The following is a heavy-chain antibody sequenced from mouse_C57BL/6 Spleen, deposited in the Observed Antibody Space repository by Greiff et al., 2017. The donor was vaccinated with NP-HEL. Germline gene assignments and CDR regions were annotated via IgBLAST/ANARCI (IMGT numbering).Heavy chain of an antibody. J-gene: IGHJ1*03. CDR2: IYPGDGDT. CDR3: ARRRNYYGSSWYFDV. D-gene: IGHD1-1*01. Sequence: QVQLKQSGPELMKPGASVKISCKASGYAFSSSWMNWVKQRPGKGLEWIGRIYPGDGDTNYNGKFKGKATLTADKSSSTAYMQLSSLTSEDSAVYFCARRRNYYGSSWYFDVWGTGTTVTVSS. V-gene: IGHV1-82*01. CDR1: GYAFSSSW.